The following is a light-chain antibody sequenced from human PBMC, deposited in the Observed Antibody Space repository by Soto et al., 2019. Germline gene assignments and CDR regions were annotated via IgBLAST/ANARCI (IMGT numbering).Light chain of an antibody. CDR3: QQYSNWPPLT. J-gene: IGKJ4*01. V-gene: IGKV3-15*01. CDR1: QSVRSD. CDR2: GAS. Sequence: EIVMTQSPATLSVSPGERATLSCRASQSVRSDLAWYQQKPGQAPRLLIYGASTKATGIPARFSGSGSGTDFTFTISSLQSEDFAVYFCQQYSNWPPLTFGGGTKVEIK.